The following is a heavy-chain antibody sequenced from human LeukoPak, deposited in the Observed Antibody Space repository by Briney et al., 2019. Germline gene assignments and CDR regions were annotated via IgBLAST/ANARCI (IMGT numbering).Heavy chain of an antibody. J-gene: IGHJ4*02. Sequence: SETLSLTCTVSGGSISSSSNYWGWVRQPPGKGLEWIGSIYYSGSTYYNPSLKSRFTISVDTSKNQFSLKLSSVNAADTAVYYCARLDMIVVVTFDYWGQGTLVTVSS. CDR1: GGSISSSSNY. CDR3: ARLDMIVVVTFDY. D-gene: IGHD3-22*01. V-gene: IGHV4-39*01. CDR2: IYYSGST.